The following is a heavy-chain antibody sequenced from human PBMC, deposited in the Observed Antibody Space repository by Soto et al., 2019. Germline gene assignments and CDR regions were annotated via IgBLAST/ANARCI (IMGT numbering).Heavy chain of an antibody. D-gene: IGHD3-3*01. J-gene: IGHJ4*02. CDR2: IYYSGST. Sequence: PSETLSLTCTVSGGSISSGDYYWSWIRQPPGKGLEWIGYIYYSGSTNYNPSLKSRVTISVDTSKNQFSLKLSSVSAADTAVYYCARDGSRYDFWSGPYYFDYWGQGTLVTVSS. CDR3: ARDGSRYDFWSGPYYFDY. V-gene: IGHV4-61*08. CDR1: GGSISSGDYY.